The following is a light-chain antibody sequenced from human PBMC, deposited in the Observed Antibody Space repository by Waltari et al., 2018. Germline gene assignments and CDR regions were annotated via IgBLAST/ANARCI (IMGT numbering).Light chain of an antibody. V-gene: IGKV1-12*01. CDR2: SAS. CDR1: QGISTW. CDR3: QQAKTFPLT. Sequence: DTQMTQCPSAVSASVGDRLTITCRARQGISTWLAEYQKKPGKAPKLLIYSASRLQNGVPSRFSGSGYGTDFTLTISSLQPEDFATYYCQQAKTFPLTFGGGTKVEIK. J-gene: IGKJ4*01.